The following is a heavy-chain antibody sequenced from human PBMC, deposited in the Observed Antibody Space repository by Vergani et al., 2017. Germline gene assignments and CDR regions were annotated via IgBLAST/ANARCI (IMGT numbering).Heavy chain of an antibody. CDR3: ASKRGACRAAYCHSYDF. CDR2: MDYSWST. CDR1: GNPVLSTDYH. D-gene: IGHD2-8*02. J-gene: IGHJ4*02. V-gene: IGHV4-39*01. Sequence: QVQLQESGPGLVKPSETLSLTCTVSGNPVLSTDYHLGWIRQPPGKGLEWIGSMDYSWSTSYNPSLESRISISFETPKNQFSLRLTSVTAADTAVYYCASKRGACRAAYCHSYDFWGPGTLVGVSS.